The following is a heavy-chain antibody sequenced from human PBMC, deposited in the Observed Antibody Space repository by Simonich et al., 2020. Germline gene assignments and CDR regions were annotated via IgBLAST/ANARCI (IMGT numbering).Heavy chain of an antibody. Sequence: VQLVESGGGLVQPGGSLRLSCAASGFTVSSNYMSWVRQAPGKGREGVSVIYGGGSTYYADSVKGRFTISRHNSKNTLYLKMNSLRAEDTAVYYCVSHSSGWYWGQGTLVTVSS. V-gene: IGHV3-53*04. J-gene: IGHJ4*02. CDR1: GFTVSSNY. D-gene: IGHD6-19*01. CDR2: IYGGGST. CDR3: VSHSSGWY.